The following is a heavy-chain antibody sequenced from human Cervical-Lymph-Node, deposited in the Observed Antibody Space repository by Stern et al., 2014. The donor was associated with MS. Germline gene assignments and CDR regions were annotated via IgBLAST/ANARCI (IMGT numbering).Heavy chain of an antibody. Sequence: QVQLQQWGAGLLKPSETLSLTCAVYGGSFSGYYWSWIRQPPGKGLEWVGEINHSGSTNYNPSLKSRVTISVDTSKNQFSLKLSSVTAADTAVYYCARGYCSSTSCYWFDPWGQGTLVTVSS. D-gene: IGHD2-2*01. J-gene: IGHJ5*02. CDR1: GGSFSGYY. V-gene: IGHV4-34*01. CDR3: ARGYCSSTSCYWFDP. CDR2: INHSGST.